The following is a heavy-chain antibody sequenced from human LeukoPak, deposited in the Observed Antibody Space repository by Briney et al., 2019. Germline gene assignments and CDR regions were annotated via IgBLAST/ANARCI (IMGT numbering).Heavy chain of an antibody. V-gene: IGHV1-69*13. CDR2: IIPIFGTA. CDR1: GGTFSSYA. CDR3: ARDLHYYDSSGYYYLGGY. J-gene: IGHJ4*02. D-gene: IGHD3-22*01. Sequence: ASVKVSCKASGGTFSSYAISWVRQAPGQGLEWMGGIIPIFGTANYAQKFQGRVTITADESTSTAYMELSSLRSEDTAVYYCARDLHYYDSSGYYYLGGYWGQGTLVTVSS.